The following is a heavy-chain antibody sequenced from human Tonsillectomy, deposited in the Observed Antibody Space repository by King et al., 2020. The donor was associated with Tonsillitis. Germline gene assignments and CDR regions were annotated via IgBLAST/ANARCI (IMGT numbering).Heavy chain of an antibody. D-gene: IGHD3-3*01. V-gene: IGHV1-2*02. Sequence: QLVQSGAEVKKPGASVKVSCEASGYTFTGYYMHWVRQAPGQGLEWMGWINPNSGDTNYAQKFQGRVTMTKDTSIRTAYMDLSSLRSDDTAVYYCARGGHYYDFWSGYTNWFDPWGQGTQVTVSS. CDR2: INPNSGDT. J-gene: IGHJ5*02. CDR3: ARGGHYYDFWSGYTNWFDP. CDR1: GYTFTGYY.